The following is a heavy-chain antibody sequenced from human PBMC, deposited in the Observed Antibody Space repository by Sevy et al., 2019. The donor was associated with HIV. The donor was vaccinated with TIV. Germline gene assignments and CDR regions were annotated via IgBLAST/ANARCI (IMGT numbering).Heavy chain of an antibody. D-gene: IGHD6-13*01. Sequence: GGSLRLSCAASGFTFSSYGMHWVRQAPGKGLEWVAVISYDGSNKYYADSVKGRFTISRDNSKNTLYLQMNSLRAEDTAVYYCATGTSSWDYFDYWGQGTLVTVSS. CDR2: ISYDGSNK. CDR1: GFTFSSYG. CDR3: ATGTSSWDYFDY. V-gene: IGHV3-30*03. J-gene: IGHJ4*02.